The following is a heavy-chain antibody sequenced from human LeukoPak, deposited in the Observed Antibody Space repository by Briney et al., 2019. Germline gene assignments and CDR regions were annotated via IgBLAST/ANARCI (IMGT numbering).Heavy chain of an antibody. CDR1: GDSISSGSYY. V-gene: IGHV4-39*01. Sequence: PSQTLSLTCSVSGDSISSGSYYWSWIRQPPGKGLEWIGSIYYSGSTYYNPSLKSRVTISVDTSKNQFSLKLSSVTAAETAVYYCARCKKNYYDSSGYHGDWFDPWGQGTLVTVSS. CDR3: ARCKKNYYDSSGYHGDWFDP. CDR2: IYYSGST. J-gene: IGHJ5*02. D-gene: IGHD3-22*01.